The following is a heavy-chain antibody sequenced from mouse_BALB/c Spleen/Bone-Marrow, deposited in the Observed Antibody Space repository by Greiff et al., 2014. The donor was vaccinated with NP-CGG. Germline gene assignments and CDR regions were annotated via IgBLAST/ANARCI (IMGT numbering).Heavy chain of an antibody. V-gene: IGHV1-54*03. CDR1: GYAFTNYL. J-gene: IGHJ2*01. CDR3: ARGGHGSY. CDR2: INPGSGGT. D-gene: IGHD2-2*01. Sequence: QVQLKQSGAELVRPGTSVKVSCKASGYAFTNYLIEWVKQRPGQSLEWIGVINPGSGGTNYNEKFKGKATLTADNSSNTAYMHLSSLTSDDSAVYFCARGGHGSYWGQGTTLTVSS.